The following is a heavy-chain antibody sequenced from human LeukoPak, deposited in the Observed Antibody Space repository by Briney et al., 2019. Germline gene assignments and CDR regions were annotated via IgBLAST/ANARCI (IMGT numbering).Heavy chain of an antibody. V-gene: IGHV3-23*01. CDR2: ISGSGGST. CDR3: AKDYYGSGSYPFDY. J-gene: IGHJ4*02. D-gene: IGHD3-10*01. CDR1: GFTFSSYG. Sequence: GGSLRLSCAASGFTFSSYGMSWVRQAPGKGLEWVSAISGSGGSTYYADSVKGRFTISRDNSKNTLYLQMNSLRAEDTAVYYCAKDYYGSGSYPFDYWGQGTLVTVSS.